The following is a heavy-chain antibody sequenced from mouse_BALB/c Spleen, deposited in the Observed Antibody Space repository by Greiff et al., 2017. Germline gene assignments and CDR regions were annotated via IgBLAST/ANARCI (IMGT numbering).Heavy chain of an antibody. CDR3: TNYYGSRYFDV. CDR2: IDPETGGT. Sequence: QVHVKQSGAELVRPGASVTLSCKASGYTFTDYEMHWVKQTPVHGLEWIGAIDPETGGTAYNQKFKGKATLTADKSSSTAYMELRSLTSEDSAVYYCTNYYGSRYFDVWGAGTTVTVSS. D-gene: IGHD1-1*01. J-gene: IGHJ1*01. V-gene: IGHV1-15*01. CDR1: GYTFTDYE.